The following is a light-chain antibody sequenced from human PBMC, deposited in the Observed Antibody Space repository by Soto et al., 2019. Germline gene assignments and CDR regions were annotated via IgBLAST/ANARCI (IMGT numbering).Light chain of an antibody. Sequence: EVVLTQSPGTLSLSTGDTATLSCRASRRVPSANLAWYHQKFGQAPRLLIFRASYRATGVPDRFSGSGSGADFTLTIARLVPEDCSIYYCQMFSESPHTFGQGTHLQIK. V-gene: IGKV3-20*01. CDR1: RRVPSAN. J-gene: IGKJ2*01. CDR3: QMFSESPHT. CDR2: RAS.